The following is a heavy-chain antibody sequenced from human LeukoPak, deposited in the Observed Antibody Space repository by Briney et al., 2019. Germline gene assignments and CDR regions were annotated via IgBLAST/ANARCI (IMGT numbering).Heavy chain of an antibody. CDR2: ISSSSSTI. J-gene: IGHJ4*02. CDR1: GFTFSSYS. V-gene: IGHV3-48*04. D-gene: IGHD3-22*01. CDR3: AKESDSSGYYHYYFDY. Sequence: GGSLRLSCAASGFTFSSYSMNWVRRAPGKGLEWVSYISSSSSTIYYADSVKGRFTISGDNAKNSLYLQMNSLRAEDTAVYYCAKESDSSGYYHYYFDYWGQGTLVTVSS.